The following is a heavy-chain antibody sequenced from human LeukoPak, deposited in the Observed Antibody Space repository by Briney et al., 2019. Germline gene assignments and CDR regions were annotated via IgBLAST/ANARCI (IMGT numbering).Heavy chain of an antibody. J-gene: IGHJ5*02. CDR3: AFARPGIAAAGTWFDP. Sequence: ASVKVSCKASGGIFSSNAISWVRQAPGQGLEWMGGIIPIFGSANYAQKFQGRVTITADESTSTAYMELSSLRSEDTAVYYCAFARPGIAAAGTWFDPWGQGTLVTVST. D-gene: IGHD6-13*01. CDR1: GGIFSSNA. CDR2: IIPIFGSA. V-gene: IGHV1-69*13.